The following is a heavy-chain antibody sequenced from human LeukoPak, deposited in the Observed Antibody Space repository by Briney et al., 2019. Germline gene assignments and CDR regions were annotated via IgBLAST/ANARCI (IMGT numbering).Heavy chain of an antibody. D-gene: IGHD3-16*01. J-gene: IGHJ4*02. CDR2: IYYSGST. Sequence: SETLSLSCTLSRGSIRDYYWNSIRPPPGKGLGWIGSIYYSGSTNYNPSLRSRVTISVDTSRNQFSLKLSSVTAADTAVYYCARSFQRGSLDYWGQGTRVTVSS. CDR3: ARSFQRGSLDY. CDR1: RGSIRDYY. V-gene: IGHV4-59*08.